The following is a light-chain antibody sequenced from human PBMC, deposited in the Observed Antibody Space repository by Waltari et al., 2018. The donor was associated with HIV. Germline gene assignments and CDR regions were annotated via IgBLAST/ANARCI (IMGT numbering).Light chain of an antibody. Sequence: QSALTQPASVSGSPGQSITISCTGTSSAVGGYNYVSWYQQHPGKAPKLMIYDVSNRPSGVSNRFSGSKSGNTASLTISGLQAEDEADYYCSPYTSSSPYAFGTGTKVTVL. CDR1: SSAVGGYNY. J-gene: IGLJ1*01. V-gene: IGLV2-14*03. CDR3: SPYTSSSPYA. CDR2: DVS.